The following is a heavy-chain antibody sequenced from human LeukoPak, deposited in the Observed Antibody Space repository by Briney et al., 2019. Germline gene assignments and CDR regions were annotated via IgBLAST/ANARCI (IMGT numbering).Heavy chain of an antibody. J-gene: IGHJ6*04. Sequence: PGGSLRLSCAASGFTFSSYSMNWVRQAPGKGLEWVSFISSSRSYIYYADSVKGRFTISRDNAKNSLYLQMNSLRAEDTAVYYCARVSSSSMDVWGKGTTVTVSS. D-gene: IGHD2/OR15-2a*01. CDR3: ARVSSSSMDV. CDR2: ISSSRSYI. CDR1: GFTFSSYS. V-gene: IGHV3-21*01.